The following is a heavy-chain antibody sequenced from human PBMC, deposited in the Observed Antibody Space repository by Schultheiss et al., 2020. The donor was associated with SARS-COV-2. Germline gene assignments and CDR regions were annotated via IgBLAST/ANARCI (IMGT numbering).Heavy chain of an antibody. Sequence: GGSLRLSCAASGFTFSSYWMSWVRQAPGKGLEYVSSFSSNGGSTHYADSVKGRFTISRDNSKNTLYLQMNSLRAEDTAVYYCARDADYGDYEVGWFDPWGQGTLVTVSS. CDR3: ARDADYGDYEVGWFDP. D-gene: IGHD4-17*01. V-gene: IGHV3-64*04. CDR2: FSSNGGST. J-gene: IGHJ5*02. CDR1: GFTFSSYW.